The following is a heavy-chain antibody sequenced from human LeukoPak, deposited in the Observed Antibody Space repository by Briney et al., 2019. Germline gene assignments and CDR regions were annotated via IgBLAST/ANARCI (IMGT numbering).Heavy chain of an antibody. J-gene: IGHJ4*02. D-gene: IGHD5-18*01. CDR1: GFTVSSNY. Sequence: GGSLRLSCAASGFTVSSNYMSWVRQAPGRGLEWVSVIYSGGSTYYADSVKGRFTISRDNSKNTLFLQMNSLRAGDTAVYYCARGTVAMVDYWGQGTLVTVSS. V-gene: IGHV3-66*01. CDR3: ARGTVAMVDY. CDR2: IYSGGST.